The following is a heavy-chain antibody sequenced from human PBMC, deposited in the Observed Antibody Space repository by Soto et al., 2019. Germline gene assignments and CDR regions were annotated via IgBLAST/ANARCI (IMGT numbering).Heavy chain of an antibody. J-gene: IGHJ4*02. CDR2: IKSKTDGGTT. V-gene: IGHV3-15*01. Sequence: PGGSLRLSCAASGFAPSNACMSWVRQAPGKGLEWVGRIKSKTDGGTTDYAAPVKGRFTISRDDSKDTLYLQMSSLKTEDTAVYYCTTDLPWSYGALGYWGQGTLVTVSS. D-gene: IGHD3-16*01. CDR3: TTDLPWSYGALGY. CDR1: GFAPSNAC.